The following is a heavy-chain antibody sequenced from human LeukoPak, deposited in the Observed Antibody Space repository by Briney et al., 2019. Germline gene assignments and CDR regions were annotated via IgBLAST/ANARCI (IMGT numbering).Heavy chain of an antibody. J-gene: IGHJ4*02. Sequence: PGGSLRLSCAASGFTFSNYAMTWVRQAPGRGLEWGSSISGSGGSTYYADSVKRRFTISRDNSKNPLYLQMYSLRAEDTAVYYCAKVEGASKASVYWGQGALVTVST. CDR3: AKVEGASKASVY. CDR1: GFTFSNYA. V-gene: IGHV3-23*01. CDR2: ISGSGGST. D-gene: IGHD1-1*01.